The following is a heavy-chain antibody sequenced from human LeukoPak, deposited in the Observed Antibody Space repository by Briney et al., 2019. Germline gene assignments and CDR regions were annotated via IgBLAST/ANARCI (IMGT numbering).Heavy chain of an antibody. D-gene: IGHD1-26*01. CDR1: GGTFTSYG. Sequence: VKVSCKASGGTFTSYGINWVRQAPGLGLEWMGRIIPIVGILNYAQRFQGRVAITADNSTNIAYMELSSLRSEDTAVYYCARGGSYYFYNGMDVWGQGTTVTVSS. CDR2: IIPIVGIL. V-gene: IGHV1-69*10. CDR3: ARGGSYYFYNGMDV. J-gene: IGHJ6*02.